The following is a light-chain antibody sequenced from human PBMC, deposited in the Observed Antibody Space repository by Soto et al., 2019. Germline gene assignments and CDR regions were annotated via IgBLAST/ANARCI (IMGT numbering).Light chain of an antibody. J-gene: IGLJ1*01. V-gene: IGLV1-40*01. CDR1: SSNIGAGYD. CDR3: QSYDSSLSGYV. CDR2: VNS. Sequence: QAVVTQPPSVSGAPGQRVTISCTGSSSNIGAGYDVHWYQQLPGTAPKLLVYVNSNRPSGVPDRFSGSKSGTSASLAITGLQAEDEADYYCQSYDSSLSGYVFAPGTKLTV.